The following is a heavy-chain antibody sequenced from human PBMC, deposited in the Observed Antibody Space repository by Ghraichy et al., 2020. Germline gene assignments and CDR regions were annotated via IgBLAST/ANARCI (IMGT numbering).Heavy chain of an antibody. J-gene: IGHJ4*02. CDR3: ARGWADYGDYWGGSPGLYYFDY. D-gene: IGHD4-17*01. CDR1: GFTVSSNY. CDR2: IYSGGST. Sequence: GGSLRLSCAASGFTVSSNYMSWVRQAPGKGLEWVSVIYSGGSTYYADSVKGRFTISRDNSKNTLYLQMNSLRAEDTAVYYCARGWADYGDYWGGSPGLYYFDYWGQGTLVTVSS. V-gene: IGHV3-53*01.